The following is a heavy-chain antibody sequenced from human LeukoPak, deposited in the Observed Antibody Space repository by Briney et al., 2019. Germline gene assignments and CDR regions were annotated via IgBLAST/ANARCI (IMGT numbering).Heavy chain of an antibody. CDR1: GYRFTTYW. Sequence: GESLKISCKGSGYRFTTYWIGWVRQMPGKGLEWMGIIYPGDSDSRDSPSFQGQVTISVDKSISTVYLQWSSLRASGTAIYYCARHAGTTFTANDAFDLWGQGTLVTVSS. J-gene: IGHJ3*01. CDR3: ARHAGTTFTANDAFDL. CDR2: IYPGDSDS. V-gene: IGHV5-51*01. D-gene: IGHD1-1*01.